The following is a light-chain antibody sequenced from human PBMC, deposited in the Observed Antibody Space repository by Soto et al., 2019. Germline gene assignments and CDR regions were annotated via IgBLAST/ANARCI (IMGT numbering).Light chain of an antibody. CDR1: QTISTW. V-gene: IGKV1-5*01. CDR3: QQYTNTNNPWM. CDR2: DAS. J-gene: IGKJ1*01. Sequence: DIQVTQSPPTLSASVGDRVTITCRASQTISTWMAWYQQNTGKAPKLLVYDASTLQSGVASRFSGSGSGTEFTLIISGLQPDDSATYYCQQYTNTNNPWMFGQGTKVDIK.